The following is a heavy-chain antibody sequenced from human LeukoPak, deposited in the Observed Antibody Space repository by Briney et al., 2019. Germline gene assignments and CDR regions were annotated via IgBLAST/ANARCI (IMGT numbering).Heavy chain of an antibody. Sequence: ASVTVSCMASGYTFTSYCISWVRQAAGQGLEWMGSIRSYNGNTNYAHKLQGRVTMTTDTSTCTAYMELRSLRSDDTAVYYCARDHTMVRGVNHGMDVWGKGTTVTVSS. CDR2: IRSYNGNT. J-gene: IGHJ6*04. CDR1: GYTFTSYC. V-gene: IGHV1-18*04. CDR3: ARDHTMVRGVNHGMDV. D-gene: IGHD3-10*01.